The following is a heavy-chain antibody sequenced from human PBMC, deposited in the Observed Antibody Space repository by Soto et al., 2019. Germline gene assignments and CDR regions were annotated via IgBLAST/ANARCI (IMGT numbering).Heavy chain of an antibody. J-gene: IGHJ4*02. D-gene: IGHD2-15*01. CDR3: AKEGYCSGVSCLGFDY. Sequence: EVQLLESGGGLVQPGGCLRLSCAASGFTFSSYAMSWVRQAPGKGLEWVSAISGSGGGTYYADSVKGRFTISRDNSKNTLYLQMNSLRAEDTAVYYCAKEGYCSGVSCLGFDYWGQGTLVTVSS. CDR2: ISGSGGGT. V-gene: IGHV3-23*01. CDR1: GFTFSSYA.